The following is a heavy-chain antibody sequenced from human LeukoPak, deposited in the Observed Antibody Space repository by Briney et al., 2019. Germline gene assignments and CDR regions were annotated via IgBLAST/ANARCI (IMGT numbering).Heavy chain of an antibody. V-gene: IGHV4-59*08. CDR2: IYYSGST. Sequence: PSETLSLTCTVSGGSISRYYWSWIRQPPGKGLEWIGYIYYSGSTNHNPSLKSRVTISVDTSKNQFSLKLSSVTAADTAVYYCATLTYCSGGSCFPKYFQHWGQGTLVAVSS. J-gene: IGHJ1*01. D-gene: IGHD2-15*01. CDR1: GGSISRYY. CDR3: ATLTYCSGGSCFPKYFQH.